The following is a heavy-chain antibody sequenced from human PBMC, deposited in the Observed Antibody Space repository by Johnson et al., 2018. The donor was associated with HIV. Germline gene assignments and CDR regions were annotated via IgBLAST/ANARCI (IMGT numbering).Heavy chain of an antibody. D-gene: IGHD1-7*01. Sequence: QVQLVESGGGLVQPGESLRLSCAASGFNFSHYGMHWVRKAPGKGLEWVAVISYDGSNKYYADSVKVRFTISRDNSKNTLYLQMNSLRAEDSAVYYFARGECNLNYDAFDIWGHGTMVTVSS. J-gene: IGHJ3*02. CDR1: GFNFSHYG. CDR2: ISYDGSNK. V-gene: IGHV3-30*19. CDR3: ARGECNLNYDAFDI.